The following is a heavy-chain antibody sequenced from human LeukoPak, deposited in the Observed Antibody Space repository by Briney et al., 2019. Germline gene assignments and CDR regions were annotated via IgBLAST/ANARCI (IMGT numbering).Heavy chain of an antibody. V-gene: IGHV1-2*02. CDR3: ARFRATTEPHFDY. Sequence: ASVKVSCKASVYTFTGYYMHWVRQAPGQGLEWMGWINPNSGGTNYAQKFQGRVTMTRDTSISTAYMELSRLRSDDTAVYYCARFRATTEPHFDYWGQGTLVTVSS. CDR2: INPNSGGT. J-gene: IGHJ4*02. D-gene: IGHD1-26*01. CDR1: VYTFTGYY.